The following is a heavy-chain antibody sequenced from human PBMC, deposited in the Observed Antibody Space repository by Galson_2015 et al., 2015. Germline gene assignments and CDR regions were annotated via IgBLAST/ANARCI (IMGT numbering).Heavy chain of an antibody. D-gene: IGHD3-10*01. CDR3: ASDLALDQGVTTLQSYYYYMDV. J-gene: IGHJ6*03. CDR1: GFTFTGYS. CDR2: INRSSSTI. V-gene: IGHV3-48*01. Sequence: SLRLSCTASGFTFTGYSMHWVRQAPGKGLEWVSYINRSSSTIYYAHSVKGRFTITRDKNSLYLQMNRLRADDTAVYYYASDLALDQGVTTLQSYYYYMDVWGKGTTVTVSS.